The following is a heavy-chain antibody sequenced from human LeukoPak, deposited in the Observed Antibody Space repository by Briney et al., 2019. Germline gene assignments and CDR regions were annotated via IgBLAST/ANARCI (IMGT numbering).Heavy chain of an antibody. Sequence: GGSLRLSCAASGFTFSDYYMSWIRQAPGKGLEWVSYISSSGSTIYYADSVKGRFTISRDNSKNTLYLQMNSLRAEDTAVYYCARGPRSSSSYNYYYYMDVWGKGTTVTVSS. D-gene: IGHD6-6*01. CDR2: ISSSGSTI. CDR1: GFTFSDYY. CDR3: ARGPRSSSSYNYYYYMDV. J-gene: IGHJ6*03. V-gene: IGHV3-11*04.